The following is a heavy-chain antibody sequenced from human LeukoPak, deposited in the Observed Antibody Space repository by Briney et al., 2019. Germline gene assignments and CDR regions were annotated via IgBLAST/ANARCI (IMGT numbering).Heavy chain of an antibody. CDR1: GYTFTSHD. D-gene: IGHD3-10*01. CDR3: TRGSTSGSYRAD. CDR2: MNPNTGKT. Sequence: ASVKVSCKASGYTFTSHDINWVRQATGQGLEWMGWMNPNTGKTGYAQKFQGRVTMTRDTSIRTAYMELSNLTSEDTAVCYCTRGSTSGSYRADWGPGTLVTVSS. J-gene: IGHJ4*02. V-gene: IGHV1-8*01.